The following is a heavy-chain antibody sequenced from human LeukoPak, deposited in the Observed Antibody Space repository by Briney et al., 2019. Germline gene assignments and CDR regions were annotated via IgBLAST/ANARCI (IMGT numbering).Heavy chain of an antibody. CDR2: ITSRGSTK. D-gene: IGHD6-25*01. CDR1: GFTFSSYE. J-gene: IGHJ4*02. V-gene: IGHV3-48*03. Sequence: PGGSLRLSCAASGFTFSSYEMIWVRQAPGKGLEWVSYITSRGSTKYYAGSVKGRLTISRDNAKNSLYLQMNSLRAEDTAVYYCARVSGIAADYWGQGTLVTVSS. CDR3: ARVSGIAADY.